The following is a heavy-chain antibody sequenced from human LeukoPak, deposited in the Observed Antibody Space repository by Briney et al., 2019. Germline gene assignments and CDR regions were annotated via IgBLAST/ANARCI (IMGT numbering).Heavy chain of an antibody. D-gene: IGHD2-2*01. CDR1: GFTFSSYA. Sequence: GGSLGLSCAASGFTFSSYAMSWVRQAPGKGLEWVSAISGSGGSTYYADSVKGRFTISRDNSKNTLYLQMNSLRAEDTAVYYCAGIVVVPAASFDYWGQGTLVTVSS. CDR2: ISGSGGST. V-gene: IGHV3-23*01. CDR3: AGIVVVPAASFDY. J-gene: IGHJ4*02.